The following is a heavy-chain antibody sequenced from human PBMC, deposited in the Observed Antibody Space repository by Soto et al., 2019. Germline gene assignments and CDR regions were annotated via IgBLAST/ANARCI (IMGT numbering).Heavy chain of an antibody. CDR1: GFTFSNAW. J-gene: IGHJ4*01. V-gene: IGHV3-15*07. Sequence: GSLRLSCAASGFTFSNAWINWVRQAPGKGLEWVGRIKSKTAGGTTDFAAPVKGRFGISRDDSRNMVYLQMNSLKTEDTALXXXXXXXXXXXXVXXXDYXXHGXLXXVXS. CDR2: IKSKTAGGTT. CDR3: XXXXXXXXXVXXXDY.